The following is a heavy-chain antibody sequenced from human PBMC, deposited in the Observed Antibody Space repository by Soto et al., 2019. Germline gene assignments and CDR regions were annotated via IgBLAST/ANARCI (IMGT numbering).Heavy chain of an antibody. CDR3: ARGRYGDY. CDR2: ISAHNGNT. Sequence: QVHLVQSGAEVKKPGASVKVSCKSSGYGFTTYGITWVRQAPGQGLEWMAWISAHNGNTNYAQKLQGRVTVTRDTATRPASMEPRSLRADAAAVYDCARGRYGDYWGQGALVTVSS. V-gene: IGHV1-18*01. J-gene: IGHJ4*02. CDR1: GYGFTTYG. D-gene: IGHD1-1*01.